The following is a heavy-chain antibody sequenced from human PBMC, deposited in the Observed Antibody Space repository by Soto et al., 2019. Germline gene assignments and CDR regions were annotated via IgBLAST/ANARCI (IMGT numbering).Heavy chain of an antibody. CDR3: AKDFKSLSPDSYFDY. Sequence: QVQLVESGGGVVQPGRSLRLSCVASKFTFRSYGMHWVRQAPGKGLEWVARISFDGSDKYYGESVKGRFTISRDNSKNTLYLQMSSLSAEDTAVYYCAKDFKSLSPDSYFDYWGQGALVSVSS. J-gene: IGHJ4*02. CDR1: KFTFRSYG. V-gene: IGHV3-30*18. CDR2: ISFDGSDK.